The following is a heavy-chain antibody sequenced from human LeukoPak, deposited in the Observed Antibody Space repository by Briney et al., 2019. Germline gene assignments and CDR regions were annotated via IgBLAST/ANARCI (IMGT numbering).Heavy chain of an antibody. Sequence: GGSLRLSCAASGFTFSSYGMHWVRQAPGRGVEGVAVISYDGNNKYYAASVKGRFTISRDNSKNTLYLQMNSLRAEDTAVYYCAKRASAAMFSMDYWGQGTLVTVSS. D-gene: IGHD2-2*01. CDR2: ISYDGNNK. J-gene: IGHJ4*02. CDR3: AKRASAAMFSMDY. V-gene: IGHV3-30*18. CDR1: GFTFSSYG.